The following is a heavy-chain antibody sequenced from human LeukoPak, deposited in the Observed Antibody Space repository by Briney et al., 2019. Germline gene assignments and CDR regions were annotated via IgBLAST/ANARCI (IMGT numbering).Heavy chain of an antibody. CDR3: ARIDYGDSYFDY. V-gene: IGHV4-59*01. Sequence: SETLSLTCTVSGGSISSYYWSWIRQPPGKGLEWIGYIYYSGSTNYNPSLKSRVTISVDTSKNQFSLKLSSVTAADTAVYYCARIDYGDSYFDYRGQGTLVTVSS. CDR2: IYYSGST. D-gene: IGHD4-17*01. J-gene: IGHJ4*02. CDR1: GGSISSYY.